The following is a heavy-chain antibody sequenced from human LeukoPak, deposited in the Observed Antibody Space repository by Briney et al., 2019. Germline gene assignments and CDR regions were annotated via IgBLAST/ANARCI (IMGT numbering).Heavy chain of an antibody. D-gene: IGHD5-18*01. CDR1: GYTLTELS. CDR2: FDPEDGET. Sequence: ASVKVSCKVSGYTLTELSMHWVRQAPGKRLEWMGGFDPEDGETIYAQKFTGRVTMTENTSTDTAYMELSSLRSEDTAVYYCATGGVFYTAMVSSHYFDYWGQGTLVTVSS. CDR3: ATGGVFYTAMVSSHYFDY. J-gene: IGHJ4*02. V-gene: IGHV1-24*01.